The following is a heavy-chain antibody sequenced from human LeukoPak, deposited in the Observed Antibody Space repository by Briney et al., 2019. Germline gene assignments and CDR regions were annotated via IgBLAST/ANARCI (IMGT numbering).Heavy chain of an antibody. CDR2: ISGSGGST. D-gene: IGHD3-3*01. CDR3: ARSIFGVVMQYFDY. V-gene: IGHV3-23*01. Sequence: GGSLRLSCAASGFTFSSYAMSWVRQAPGKGLEWVSAISGSGGSTYYSDSVKGRSTISRDNSKTPLYLQMNSLSAEDPAVYYCARSIFGVVMQYFDYWGQGTLVTVSS. J-gene: IGHJ4*02. CDR1: GFTFSSYA.